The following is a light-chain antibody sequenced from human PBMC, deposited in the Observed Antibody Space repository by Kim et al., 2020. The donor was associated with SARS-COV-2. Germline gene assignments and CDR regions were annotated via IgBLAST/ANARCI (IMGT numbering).Light chain of an antibody. Sequence: PGKRATLSCRASQSVSSNYLAWYQQKPGQAPRLLIYGASSRATGIPDRFSGSGSGTDFTLTITRLEPEDFAVYYCQQYSSSPATFGQGTKVDIK. V-gene: IGKV3-20*01. CDR3: QQYSSSPAT. J-gene: IGKJ1*01. CDR2: GAS. CDR1: QSVSSNY.